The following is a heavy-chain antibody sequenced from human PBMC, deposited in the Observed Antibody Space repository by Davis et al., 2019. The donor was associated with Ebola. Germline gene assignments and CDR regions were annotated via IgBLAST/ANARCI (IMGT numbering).Heavy chain of an antibody. CDR3: AKSDRMDV. CDR1: GFTFSRYW. Sequence: GESLKISCAASGFTFSRYWMHWVRQAPGKGLVWVSRINSDGSSTSYADSVKGRFTISRDNSKNTLYLQMNSLRAEDTAVYYCAKSDRMDVWGQGTTVTVSS. V-gene: IGHV3-74*01. CDR2: INSDGSST. J-gene: IGHJ6*02.